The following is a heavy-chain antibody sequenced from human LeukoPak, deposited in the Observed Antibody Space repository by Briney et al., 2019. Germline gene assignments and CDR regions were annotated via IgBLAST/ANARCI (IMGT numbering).Heavy chain of an antibody. CDR1: GFTVSSNY. J-gene: IGHJ4*02. CDR2: IYSGGST. D-gene: IGHD5-24*01. Sequence: PGGSLRLSCAASGFTVSSNYMSWVRQAPGKGLEWVSVIYSGGSTYYADSVKGRFTISRDNSKNTLYLQMNSVRAEDTAVYYCARDGNRDGFNLYDYWGQGTLVTVSS. V-gene: IGHV3-53*01. CDR3: ARDGNRDGFNLYDY.